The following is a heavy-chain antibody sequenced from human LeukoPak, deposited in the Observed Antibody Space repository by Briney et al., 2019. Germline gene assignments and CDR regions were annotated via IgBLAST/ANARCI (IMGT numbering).Heavy chain of an antibody. J-gene: IGHJ6*03. Sequence: GRSLRLSCAASGFTFSSYGMHWVCQAPGKGLEWVAFIRYDGNDKYYADSVKGRFTISRDNSKNTLYPQMNSLRAEDTAVYYCARDPYNGNYGNHYYYYMDVWGKGTTVTISS. CDR1: GFTFSSYG. V-gene: IGHV3-30*02. D-gene: IGHD5-24*01. CDR2: IRYDGNDK. CDR3: ARDPYNGNYGNHYYYYMDV.